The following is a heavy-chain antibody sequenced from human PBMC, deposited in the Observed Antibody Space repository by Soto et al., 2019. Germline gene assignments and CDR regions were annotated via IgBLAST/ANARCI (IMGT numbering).Heavy chain of an antibody. V-gene: IGHV3-7*05. CDR1: GFTLNTYW. CDR2: IKQDGSEK. Sequence: EVQLVESGGGLVQPGGSLRLSCAASGFTLNTYWMSWVRQAPGKGLEWVANIKQDGSEKYYGDSVRGRFTISRDNAKNSLYLQMNSLRADDTAIYYCARGGCSSGSCHTPVEYYGLDVWGQGTTVTVSS. D-gene: IGHD2-15*01. CDR3: ARGGCSSGSCHTPVEYYGLDV. J-gene: IGHJ6*02.